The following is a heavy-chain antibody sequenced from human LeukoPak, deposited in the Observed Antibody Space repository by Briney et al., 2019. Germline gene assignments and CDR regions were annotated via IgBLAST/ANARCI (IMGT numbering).Heavy chain of an antibody. V-gene: IGHV3-20*04. CDR2: INWNGGST. CDR3: ARDGEWDLPGYDSYDY. D-gene: IGHD3-22*01. J-gene: IGHJ4*02. Sequence: GGSLRLSCAASGFTFDDYGMSWGRPAPGKGLEWGSGINWNGGSTGYADSVKGRFTISRDNAKNSLYLQMNSLRAEDTALYYCARDGEWDLPGYDSYDYWGQGTLVTVSS. CDR1: GFTFDDYG.